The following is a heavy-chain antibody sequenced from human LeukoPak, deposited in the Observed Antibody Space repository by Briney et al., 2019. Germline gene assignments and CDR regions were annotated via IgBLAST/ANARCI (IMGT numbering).Heavy chain of an antibody. J-gene: IGHJ4*02. CDR2: FDPEDVET. V-gene: IGHV1-24*01. CDR3: ATYSGYAAY. CDR1: GYTLTELA. Sequence: ASVKVSCKVSGYTLTELAIHWVRQAPGKGLEWMGGFDPEDVETIYAQRFQGRVTMTEDTYTDTAYMELSSLRSEDTAVYYCATYSGYAAYWGQGTLVSVSS. D-gene: IGHD5-12*01.